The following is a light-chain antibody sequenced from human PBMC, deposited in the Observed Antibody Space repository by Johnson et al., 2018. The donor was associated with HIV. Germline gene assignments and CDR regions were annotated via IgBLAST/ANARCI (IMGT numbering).Light chain of an antibody. Sequence: QSVLTQPPSVSAAPGQKVTISCSGSSSNIGNNYVSWYQQLPGTAPKLLIYDNNKRPSGIPDRLSGSKSGTSATLGITGLQTGDEADYDCGTWDSSLSAIYVVGTGTKVTVL. V-gene: IGLV1-51*01. CDR1: SSNIGNNY. J-gene: IGLJ1*01. CDR3: GTWDSSLSAIYV. CDR2: DNN.